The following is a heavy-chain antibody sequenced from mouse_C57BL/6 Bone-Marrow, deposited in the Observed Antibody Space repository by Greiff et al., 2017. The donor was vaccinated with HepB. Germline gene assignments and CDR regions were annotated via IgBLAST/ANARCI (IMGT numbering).Heavy chain of an antibody. Sequence: QVQLQQPGAELVKPGASVKMSCKASGYTFTSYWITWVKQRPGRGLEWIGDIYPGSGSTNYNEKFKSKATLTVDTSSSTAYMQLSSLTSEDSAVYYCASDGYLYYYAMDYWGQGTSVTVSS. CDR2: IYPGSGST. CDR1: GYTFTSYW. J-gene: IGHJ4*01. D-gene: IGHD2-3*01. CDR3: ASDGYLYYYAMDY. V-gene: IGHV1-55*01.